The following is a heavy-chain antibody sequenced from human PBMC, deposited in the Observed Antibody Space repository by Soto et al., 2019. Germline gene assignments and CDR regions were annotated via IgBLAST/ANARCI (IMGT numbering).Heavy chain of an antibody. J-gene: IGHJ4*02. D-gene: IGHD2-15*01. CDR1: GYTFTSYY. V-gene: IGHV1-46*01. CDR2: INPSGGST. Sequence: GASVKVSCKASGYTFTSYYMHWVRQAPGQGLEWMGIINPSGGSTSYAQKFQGRVTMTRDTSTSTVYMELSSLRSEDTAVYYCARAPLPLHLGGHFDYWGQGTLVTVSS. CDR3: ARAPLPLHLGGHFDY.